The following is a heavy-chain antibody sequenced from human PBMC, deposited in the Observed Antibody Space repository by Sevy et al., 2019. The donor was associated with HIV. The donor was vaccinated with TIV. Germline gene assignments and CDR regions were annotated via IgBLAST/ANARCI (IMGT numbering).Heavy chain of an antibody. CDR3: TKESLRGTYIRGDFDH. V-gene: IGHV3-30*18. CDR1: GFNFQTFG. D-gene: IGHD3-10*02. Sequence: GGSLRLSCSAFGFNFQTFGMHWIRQAPGKGPEGLAVISSDGINHNYAASVKGRFTIYSDNSKSLLFLQMNSLTPNDTAVYFCTKESLRGTYIRGDFDHWGQGTLVTVSS. CDR2: ISSDGINH. J-gene: IGHJ4*02.